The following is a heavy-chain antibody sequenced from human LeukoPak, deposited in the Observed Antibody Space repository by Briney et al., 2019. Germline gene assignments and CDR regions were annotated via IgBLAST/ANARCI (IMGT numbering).Heavy chain of an antibody. CDR2: ISSSSSYI. CDR3: ARDGVVVVPVAIYGHYYYYYMDV. D-gene: IGHD2-2*01. J-gene: IGHJ6*03. V-gene: IGHV3-21*01. Sequence: GGSLRLSCAASGFTSSSYTMNSVRDAPEKGLEWVSSISSSSSYIYYADSVKGRFTISRDNAKNSLYLQMNSLRAEDTAVYYCARDGVVVVPVAIYGHYYYYYMDVWGKGTTVTVSS. CDR1: GFTSSSYT.